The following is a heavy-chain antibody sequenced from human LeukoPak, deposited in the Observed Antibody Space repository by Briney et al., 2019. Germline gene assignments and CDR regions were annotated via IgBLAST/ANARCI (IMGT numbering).Heavy chain of an antibody. D-gene: IGHD1-14*01. CDR2: IIPILGIA. J-gene: IGHJ4*02. Sequence: SVKVSCKASGGTFSSYAISWVRQAPGQGLECMGRIIPILGIANYAQKFQGRVTITADKSTSTAYMELSSLRSEDTAVYYCARGVNSETDYWGQGTLVTVSS. CDR3: ARGVNSETDY. V-gene: IGHV1-69*04. CDR1: GGTFSSYA.